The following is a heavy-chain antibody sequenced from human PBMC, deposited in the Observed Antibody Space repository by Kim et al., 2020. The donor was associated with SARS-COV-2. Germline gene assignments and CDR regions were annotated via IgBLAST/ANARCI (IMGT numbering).Heavy chain of an antibody. D-gene: IGHD6-13*01. CDR3: ASHGIQAAGLNFDY. Sequence: VASVKGRFTLSQDNANTSLYLQMISLRAEDKAVYYCASHGIQAAGLNFDYWGQGTLVTVSS. V-gene: IGHV3-7*01. J-gene: IGHJ4*02.